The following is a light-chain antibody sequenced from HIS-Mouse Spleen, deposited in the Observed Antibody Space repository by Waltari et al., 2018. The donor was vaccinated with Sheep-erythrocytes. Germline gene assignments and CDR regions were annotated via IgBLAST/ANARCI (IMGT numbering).Light chain of an antibody. J-gene: IGKJ1*01. CDR2: AAS. V-gene: IGKV1-6*01. Sequence: AIQMTQSPSSLSASVGDRVTITCRASQGIRNDLGWYQQKPGKAPKLLVYAASILQSGVPSRFSGSGSGTDFTLTISSLQPEDFATYYCVQDYNYPWTFGQGTKVEIK. CDR1: QGIRND. CDR3: VQDYNYPWT.